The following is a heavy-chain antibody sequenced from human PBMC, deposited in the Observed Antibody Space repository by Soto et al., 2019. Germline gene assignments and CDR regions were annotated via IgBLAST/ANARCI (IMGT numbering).Heavy chain of an antibody. V-gene: IGHV2-26*01. CDR1: GFSLSNARMG. Sequence: QVTLKESGPVLVKPTETLTLTCTVSGFSLSNARMGLSWIRQPPGNPLEWLAHLFSNDDKSYSTYLKSRLTISKDTSKSQVVLTMTNMDPVATATDYCARDNGGYDDYWGQGTLVTVSS. J-gene: IGHJ4*02. CDR2: LFSNDDK. D-gene: IGHD5-12*01. CDR3: ARDNGGYDDY.